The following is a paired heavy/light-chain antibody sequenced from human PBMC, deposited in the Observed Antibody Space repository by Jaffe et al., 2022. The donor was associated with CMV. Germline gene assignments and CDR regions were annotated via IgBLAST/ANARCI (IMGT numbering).Light chain of an antibody. CDR3: QQLGSSPYT. V-gene: IGKV3-20*01. CDR1: QSVTGND. J-gene: IGKJ2*01. CDR2: GAS. Sequence: ENVLTQSPGTLSLSPGERATLSCRASQSVTGNDLAWYQQKLGQAPSLLIYGASSRVTGIPDRFSGSGSGTDFTLTISRLEPEDFAVYYCQQLGSSPYTFGQGTKLEIK.
Heavy chain of an antibody. J-gene: IGHJ4*02. CDR2: IHPSGGST. Sequence: QVQLVQSGVEVRKPGASVKISCKASGDSFTSNYMHWVRQAPGQGLEWMGIIHPSGGSTNYAQQFQGRVTMTRDTSTSTVYMELSSLRSEDTAVYYCARRGNSHGYDYWGQGTLVTVSS. CDR1: GDSFTSNY. CDR3: ARRGNSHGYDY. D-gene: IGHD5-18*01. V-gene: IGHV1-46*01.